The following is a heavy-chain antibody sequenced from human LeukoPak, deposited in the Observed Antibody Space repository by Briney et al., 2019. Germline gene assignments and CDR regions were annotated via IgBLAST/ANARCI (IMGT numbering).Heavy chain of an antibody. J-gene: IGHJ4*02. CDR1: GGSISSGDYS. CDR3: ARVGVSGITMIAGDY. CDR2: IYNSGST. V-gene: IGHV4-30-4*07. D-gene: IGHD3-22*01. Sequence: TSQTLSLTCAVSGGSISSGDYSWSWIRQPPGEGLEWIGFIYNSGSTYYNPSLKSRVTISVDTSKNQFSLRLSSVTAADTAVYYCARVGVSGITMIAGDYWGQGTLVTVSS.